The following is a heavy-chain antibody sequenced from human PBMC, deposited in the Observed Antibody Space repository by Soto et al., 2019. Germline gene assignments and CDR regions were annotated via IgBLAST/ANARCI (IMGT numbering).Heavy chain of an antibody. J-gene: IGHJ4*02. CDR2: IYHSGST. Sequence: QLQLQESGSGLVKPSQTLSLTCAVSGGSISSGGYSWSWIRQPPGKGLEWIGYIYHSGSTYYNPALKSRVTISVDRSKTQFSLKLSSVTAADTAVYYCASNYYDSSGYSDYWGQGTLVTVSS. D-gene: IGHD3-22*01. CDR3: ASNYYDSSGYSDY. CDR1: GGSISSGGYS. V-gene: IGHV4-30-2*01.